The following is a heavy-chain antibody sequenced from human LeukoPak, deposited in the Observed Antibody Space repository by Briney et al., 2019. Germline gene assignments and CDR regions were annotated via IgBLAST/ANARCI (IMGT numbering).Heavy chain of an antibody. Sequence: ASVKISCKSSGYTFTSYGISWVRQAPGQGLEWMGWMNPNSGNTGYAQKFQGRVTITRNTSISTAYMELSSLRSEDTAVYYCARGQDFWSGYYSGGGYLQHWGQGTLVTVSS. CDR3: ARGQDFWSGYYSGGGYLQH. V-gene: IGHV1-8*03. CDR1: GYTFTSYG. CDR2: MNPNSGNT. J-gene: IGHJ1*01. D-gene: IGHD3-3*01.